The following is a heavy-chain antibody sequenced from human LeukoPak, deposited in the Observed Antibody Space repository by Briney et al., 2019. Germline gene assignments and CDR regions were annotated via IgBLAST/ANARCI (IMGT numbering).Heavy chain of an antibody. CDR2: ISSSGSTI. CDR1: GFTFSSYE. V-gene: IGHV3-48*03. D-gene: IGHD5-18*01. CDR3: ARKYSFIDY. J-gene: IGHJ4*02. Sequence: GGSLRLSCAASGFTFSSYEMNWVRQAPGKGLEWVSYISSSGSTIYYADPVKGRFTISRDNAKNSLYPQMNSLRAEDTAVYYCARKYSFIDYWGQGTLVTVSS.